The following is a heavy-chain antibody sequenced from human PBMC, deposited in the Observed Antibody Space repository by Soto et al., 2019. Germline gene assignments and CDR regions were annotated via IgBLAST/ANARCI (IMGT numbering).Heavy chain of an antibody. CDR1: GGTFSSYA. Sequence: SVKVSCKASGGTFSSYAIGWVRQAPGQGLEWMGGIIPIFGTANYAQKFQGRVTITADKSTSTAYMELSSLRSEDTAVYYCARDCSSTSCYTDYYYGMDVWGQGTTVTVSS. CDR3: ARDCSSTSCYTDYYYGMDV. V-gene: IGHV1-69*06. D-gene: IGHD2-2*02. J-gene: IGHJ6*02. CDR2: IIPIFGTA.